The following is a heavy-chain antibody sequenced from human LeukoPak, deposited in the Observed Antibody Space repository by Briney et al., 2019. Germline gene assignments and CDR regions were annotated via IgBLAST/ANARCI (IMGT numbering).Heavy chain of an antibody. V-gene: IGHV1-24*01. CDR2: FDPEDGET. CDR3: ARVYDFWSGYFYFDY. Sequence: GASVKVSCKVSGYTLTELSMHWVRQAPGKGLEWMGGFDPEDGETIYAQKFQGRVTMTRDTSISTAYMELSRLRSDDTAVYYCARVYDFWSGYFYFDYWGQGTLVTVSS. CDR1: GYTLTELS. J-gene: IGHJ4*02. D-gene: IGHD3-3*01.